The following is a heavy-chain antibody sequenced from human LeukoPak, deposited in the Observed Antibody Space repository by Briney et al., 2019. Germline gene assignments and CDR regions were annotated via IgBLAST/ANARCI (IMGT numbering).Heavy chain of an antibody. Sequence: GGSLRLSCAASGFTFSDYSMNWVRQAPGKGLEWVSPVSSGRSYVYYADSVKGRFTISRDNAQNSLYLQMNSLRAEDTAVYYCARDVRPGSYDSSYSFDYWGRGTLVTVSS. V-gene: IGHV3-21*01. D-gene: IGHD5-18*01. CDR1: GFTFSDYS. CDR2: VSSGRSYV. CDR3: ARDVRPGSYDSSYSFDY. J-gene: IGHJ4*02.